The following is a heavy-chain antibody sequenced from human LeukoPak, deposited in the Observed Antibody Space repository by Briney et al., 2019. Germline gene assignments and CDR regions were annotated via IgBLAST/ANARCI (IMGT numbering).Heavy chain of an antibody. J-gene: IGHJ4*02. D-gene: IGHD1-26*01. Sequence: GGSLRLSCAASGFTFSTYAMGWVRQAPGKGLEWVSAISGSGGNTYYADSVKGRFTISRDNSKNTLYLQMNSLRAEDTAVYYCAKKSLGISGRYYLDYWGQGTLVTVSS. CDR1: GFTFSTYA. V-gene: IGHV3-23*01. CDR3: AKKSLGISGRYYLDY. CDR2: ISGSGGNT.